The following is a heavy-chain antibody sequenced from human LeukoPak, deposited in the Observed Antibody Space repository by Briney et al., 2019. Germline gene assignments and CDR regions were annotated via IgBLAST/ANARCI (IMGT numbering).Heavy chain of an antibody. D-gene: IGHD4-23*01. J-gene: IGHJ4*02. V-gene: IGHV4-39*01. CDR2: IYYSRTT. CDR3: VRHDGRSGGTMGALDS. CDR1: GFTFSSYSMN. Sequence: GSLRLSCAASGFTFSSYSMNWVRQAPGKGLEWIGSIYYSRTTYYNPSLNSRVTISVVTSKNQFSLQLNSVTAADTAVYYCVRHDGRSGGTMGALDSWGQGSLVTVSS.